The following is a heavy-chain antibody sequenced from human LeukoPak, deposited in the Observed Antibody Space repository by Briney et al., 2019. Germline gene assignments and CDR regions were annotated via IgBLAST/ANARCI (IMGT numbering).Heavy chain of an antibody. CDR3: ARDGSGWPYYFDY. CDR1: GFTFSTYE. V-gene: IGHV3-7*01. D-gene: IGHD6-19*01. J-gene: IGHJ4*02. CDR2: IKQDGSEK. Sequence: PGGSLRLSCAASGFTFSTYEMNWVRQAPGKGLEWVANIKQDGSEKYYVDSVKGRFTISRDNAKNSLYLQMNSLRAEDTAVYYCARDGSGWPYYFDYWGQGTLVTVSS.